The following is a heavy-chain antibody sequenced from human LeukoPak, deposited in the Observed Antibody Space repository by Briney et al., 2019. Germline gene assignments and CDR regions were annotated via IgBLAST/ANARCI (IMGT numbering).Heavy chain of an antibody. J-gene: IGHJ6*03. CDR1: GGSFSGYY. V-gene: IGHV4-34*01. Sequence: PSETLSLTCAVYGGSFSGYYWSWIRQPPGKGLEWIGEINHSGSTNYNPSLKSRVTISVDTSKNEFPLKLSSVTAADTAVYYCARALGRLPYYYYMDVWGKGTTVTVSS. D-gene: IGHD5-12*01. CDR3: ARALGRLPYYYYMDV. CDR2: INHSGST.